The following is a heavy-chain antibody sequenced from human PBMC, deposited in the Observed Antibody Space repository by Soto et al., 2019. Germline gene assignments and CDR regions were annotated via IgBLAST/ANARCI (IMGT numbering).Heavy chain of an antibody. J-gene: IGHJ4*02. Sequence: PGESLKISCNGSGYIFTNNWIGWVRQMPGKGLEWVGIIYAGDSDTKYSPSFQGQVTISADKSISTAYLQWSSLKASDTAMYYCASLSYYDSSGGFDYWGQGTLVTVYS. D-gene: IGHD3-22*01. CDR1: GYIFTNNW. CDR3: ASLSYYDSSGGFDY. V-gene: IGHV5-51*01. CDR2: IYAGDSDT.